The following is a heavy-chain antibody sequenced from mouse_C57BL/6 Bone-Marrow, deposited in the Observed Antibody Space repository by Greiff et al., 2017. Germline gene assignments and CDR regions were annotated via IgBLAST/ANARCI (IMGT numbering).Heavy chain of an antibody. CDR3: ASSPFTTVVATDYFDY. CDR1: GYTFTDYT. CDR2: IYPRVGST. Sequence: VQLQQSDAELVKPGASVKISCKVSGYTFTDYTIHWMKQRPEQVLEWIGYIYPRVGSTKYNEKFKGKATLTADKSSSPTYMQLNSLTSEDAAVYFCASSPFTTVVATDYFDYWGQGTTLTVSS. V-gene: IGHV1-78*01. J-gene: IGHJ2*01. D-gene: IGHD1-1*01.